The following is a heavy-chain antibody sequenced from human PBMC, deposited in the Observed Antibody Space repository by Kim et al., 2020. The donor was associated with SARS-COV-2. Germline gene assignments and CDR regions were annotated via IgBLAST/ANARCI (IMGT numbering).Heavy chain of an antibody. V-gene: IGHV4-59*08. CDR1: GGSISSYY. J-gene: IGHJ5*02. CDR3: VRRGLGYCSSTSCYSGFDP. Sequence: SETLSLTCTVSGGSISSYYWSWIRQPPGKGLEWIGYIYYSGSTNYNPSLKSRVTISVDTSKNQFSLKLSSVTAADTAVYYCVRRGLGYCSSTSCYSGFDPWGQGTLVTVSS. D-gene: IGHD2-2*01. CDR2: IYYSGST.